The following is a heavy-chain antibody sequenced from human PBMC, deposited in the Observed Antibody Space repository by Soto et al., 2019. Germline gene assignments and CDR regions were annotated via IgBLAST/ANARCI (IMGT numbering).Heavy chain of an antibody. CDR1: GGTFSSYA. Sequence: AAVKFSCKASGGTFSSYAISWVRQAPGQGLEWMGGIIPIFGTANYAQKFQGRVTITAAESTSTAYMELSSLRSEDTAVYYCARYGSGSYYNVGWFVPWGQGTLVTVSS. J-gene: IGHJ5*02. CDR2: IIPIFGTA. V-gene: IGHV1-69*01. CDR3: ARYGSGSYYNVGWFVP. D-gene: IGHD3-10*01.